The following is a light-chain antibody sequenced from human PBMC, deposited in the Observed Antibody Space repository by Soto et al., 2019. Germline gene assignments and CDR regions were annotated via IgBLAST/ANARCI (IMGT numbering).Light chain of an antibody. Sequence: QSALTQPASVSGSPGQSITISCTRTSSDVGGYNYVSWYQQHPGKAPKLLIYDVSNRPSGVSNRFSGSKSGNTASLTISGRQAEDEADYYCSSFTSSSTLVFGTGTKLTVL. CDR2: DVS. V-gene: IGLV2-14*01. J-gene: IGLJ1*01. CDR1: SSDVGGYNY. CDR3: SSFTSSSTLV.